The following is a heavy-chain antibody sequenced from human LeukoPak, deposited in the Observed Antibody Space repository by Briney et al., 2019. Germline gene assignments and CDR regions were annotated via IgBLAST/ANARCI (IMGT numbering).Heavy chain of an antibody. J-gene: IGHJ4*02. CDR2: IIPIFGTA. CDR1: GGTFSSYA. V-gene: IGHV1-69*05. CDR3: ASPKDSSGQALGY. Sequence: ASVKVSCKASGGTFSSYAISWVRQAPGQGLEWMGGIIPIFGTANYAQKFQGSVTITTDESTSTAYMELSSLRSEDTAVYYCASPKDSSGQALGYWGQGTLVTVSS. D-gene: IGHD3-22*01.